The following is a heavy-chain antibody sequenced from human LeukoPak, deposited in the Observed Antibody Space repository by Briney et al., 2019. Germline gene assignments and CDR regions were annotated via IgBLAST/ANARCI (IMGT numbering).Heavy chain of an antibody. CDR2: ISSSGGST. CDR1: GFTFSRCA. D-gene: IGHD6-19*01. Sequence: GGSLRLSCAASGFTFSRCAMSWVRQAPGKGLEWVSSISSSGGSTYYADSVKGRFTFSRDNSENTLYLQMHSLRAEDTAVYYCAKGEGSGWYGDFDYWGQGTLVTVSS. J-gene: IGHJ4*02. V-gene: IGHV3-23*01. CDR3: AKGEGSGWYGDFDY.